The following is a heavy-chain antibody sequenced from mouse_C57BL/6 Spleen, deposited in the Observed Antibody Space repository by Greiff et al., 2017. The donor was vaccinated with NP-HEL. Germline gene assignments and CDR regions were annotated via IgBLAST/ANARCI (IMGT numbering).Heavy chain of an antibody. D-gene: IGHD1-1*01. J-gene: IGHJ3*01. Sequence: VQLQQSGPELVKPGASVKISCKASGYAFSSSWMNWVKQRPGKGLEWIGRIYPGDGDTNYNGKFKGKATLTAAQSSSTASMQLSRLTSEYSPASLCAILRSAWFADWGQGTLVTVAA. V-gene: IGHV1-82*01. CDR2: IYPGDGDT. CDR1: GYAFSSSW. CDR3: AILRSAWFAD.